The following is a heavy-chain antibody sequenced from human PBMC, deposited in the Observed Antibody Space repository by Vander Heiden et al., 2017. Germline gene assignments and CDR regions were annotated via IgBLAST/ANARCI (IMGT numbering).Heavy chain of an antibody. J-gene: IGHJ4*02. Sequence: QVQLVESGGGGAQPGRSLRPSWEAPGFTSRAKGMHRVRQAPGKGLEWVAVIWYDGSNKYYADSVKGRFTISRDNSKNTLYLQMNSLRAEDTAVYYCARDVLGYSGYSLYFDYWGQGTLVTVSS. CDR2: IWYDGSNK. D-gene: IGHD5-12*01. CDR1: GFTSRAKG. CDR3: ARDVLGYSGYSLYFDY. V-gene: IGHV3-33*01.